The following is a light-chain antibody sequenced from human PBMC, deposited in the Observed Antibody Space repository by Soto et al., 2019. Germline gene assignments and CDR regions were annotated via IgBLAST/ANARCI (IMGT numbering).Light chain of an antibody. CDR2: ATS. V-gene: IGKV3-20*01. Sequence: EIVLTQSPGTLSLSLGERATLSCRASQSVSSTYLAWYQQKPGQAPRLLIYATSSRATGIPDRFSGSGSGTDSTLTISRLEPEDFAVYYCQQYGNSPMYSFGQGTKLEIK. CDR3: QQYGNSPMYS. J-gene: IGKJ2*03. CDR1: QSVSSTY.